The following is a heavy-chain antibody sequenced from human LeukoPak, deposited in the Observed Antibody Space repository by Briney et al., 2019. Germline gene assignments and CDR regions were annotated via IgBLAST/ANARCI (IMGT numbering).Heavy chain of an antibody. J-gene: IGHJ5*02. V-gene: IGHV4-39*02. CDR1: GGSITSSSYY. CDR2: IFYSGTT. D-gene: IGHD5-18*01. CDR3: ASEVDTAMVTGWFDP. Sequence: PSETLSLTCAVSGGSITSSSYYWGWIRQPPGKGRDGSGIIFYSGTTYYNPSLKSRLPKSDAPSKNQFSLELRAVTAAPRAAYYCASEVDTAMVTGWFDPWGQGTLVTVSS.